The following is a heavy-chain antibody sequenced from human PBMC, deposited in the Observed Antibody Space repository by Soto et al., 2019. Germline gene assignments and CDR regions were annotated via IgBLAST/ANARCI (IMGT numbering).Heavy chain of an antibody. D-gene: IGHD6-19*01. CDR1: GFTFSSYS. V-gene: IGHV3-48*01. Sequence: GGSLRLSCAASGFTFSSYSMNWVRQAPGKGLEWVSYISSSSSTIYYADSVKGRFTISRDNAKNSLYLQMNSLRAEDTAVYYCARETIAVAGTGNAFDIWGQGTMVTVSS. J-gene: IGHJ3*02. CDR3: ARETIAVAGTGNAFDI. CDR2: ISSSSSTI.